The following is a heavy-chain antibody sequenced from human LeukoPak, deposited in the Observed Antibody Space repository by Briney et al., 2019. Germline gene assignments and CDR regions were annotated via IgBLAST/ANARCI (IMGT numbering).Heavy chain of an antibody. CDR1: GFTFDDYA. CDR2: ISWNSGSI. Sequence: GRSLRLSCAASGFTFDDYAMHWVRQAPGKGLEWVSGISWNSGSIGYADSVKGRFTISRDNAKNSLYLQMNSLRAEETALYYCAKGTYGSSVYYFDYWGQGTLVTVSS. CDR3: AKGTYGSSVYYFDY. D-gene: IGHD6-13*01. J-gene: IGHJ4*02. V-gene: IGHV3-9*01.